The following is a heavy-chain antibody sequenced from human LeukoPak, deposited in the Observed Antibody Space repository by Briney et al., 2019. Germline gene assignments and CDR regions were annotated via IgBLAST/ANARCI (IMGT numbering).Heavy chain of an antibody. D-gene: IGHD2-15*01. V-gene: IGHV4-61*02. J-gene: IGHJ6*03. CDR1: GGSISSGSYY. CDR2: IYA. CDR3: ARGYYSETYYNYYMDV. Sequence: SETLSLTCTVSGGSISSGSYYWSWIRQPAGKGLEWIGRIYANNPSLRSRVTISVDTSKNQFSLNLSSVTAADTAVYFCARGYYSETYYNYYMDVWGKGTTVTISS.